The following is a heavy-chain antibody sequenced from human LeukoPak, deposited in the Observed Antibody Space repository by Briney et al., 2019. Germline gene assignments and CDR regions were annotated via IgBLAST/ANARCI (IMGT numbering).Heavy chain of an antibody. V-gene: IGHV1-46*01. Sequence: ASVKVSCKASGYTFTSYYMHWVRQAPGQGLEWMGIINPSGGSTSYAQKFQGRVTMTRDTSTSTVYMELSSLSSDATAVYYCASFNGWFGYWGQGTLVTVSS. CDR3: ASFNGWFGY. CDR1: GYTFTSYY. CDR2: INPSGGST. D-gene: IGHD6-19*01. J-gene: IGHJ4*02.